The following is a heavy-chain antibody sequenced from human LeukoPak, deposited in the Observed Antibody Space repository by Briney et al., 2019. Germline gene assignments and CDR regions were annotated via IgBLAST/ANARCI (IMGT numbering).Heavy chain of an antibody. CDR1: GFTFSNYW. Sequence: GGSLRLSCAASGFTFSNYWMTWVRQAPGKGLEWVADIKQDGSEKLYVKSVRGRFTISRDNAKMSLFLQMNSLRAEDTAVYYCARDNGVAHGAYYMDVWGKGTTVTVS. D-gene: IGHD3-3*01. CDR2: IKQDGSEK. J-gene: IGHJ6*03. V-gene: IGHV3-7*01. CDR3: ARDNGVAHGAYYMDV.